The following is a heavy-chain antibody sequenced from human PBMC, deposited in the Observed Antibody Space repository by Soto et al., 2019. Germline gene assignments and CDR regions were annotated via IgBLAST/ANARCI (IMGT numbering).Heavy chain of an antibody. J-gene: IGHJ4*02. CDR3: ARDRELGRTSPYFDF. CDR2: ISGSGDRA. Sequence: EVQLLESGGDLVQPGGSLRLSCAASGFIFSSYPMSWVRHAPGRGLQWLSTISGSGDRAFYADSVKGRFTVSSDNSKNTVYLQMDSLRVDDTAMYYCARDRELGRTSPYFDFWGQGNLVTVSS. V-gene: IGHV3-23*01. CDR1: GFIFSSYP. D-gene: IGHD1-26*01.